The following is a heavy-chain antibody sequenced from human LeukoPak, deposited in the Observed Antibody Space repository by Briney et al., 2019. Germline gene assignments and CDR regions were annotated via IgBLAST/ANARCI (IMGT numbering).Heavy chain of an antibody. CDR3: ARDRGWLQFDY. CDR1: GFTFSSYW. V-gene: IGHV3-7*01. J-gene: IGHJ4*02. Sequence: PGGSLRLSCAASGFTFSSYWISWVRQAPGKGLEWVANIKEDRSEKYYVDSVKGRFTISRDNVKNSLYLQMHSLRAEDTAVYYCARDRGWLQFDYWGQGTLVTVSS. CDR2: IKEDRSEK. D-gene: IGHD5-24*01.